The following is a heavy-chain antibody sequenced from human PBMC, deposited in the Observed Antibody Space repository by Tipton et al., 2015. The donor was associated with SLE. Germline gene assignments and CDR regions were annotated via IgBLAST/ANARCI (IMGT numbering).Heavy chain of an antibody. Sequence: TLSLTCSVSGHSISSGFYWGWIRQSPGKGLEWIGNFYHRGTTYYNPSLMSRVTISVDTSKTQFSLIVTSVTAADTAVYYCVRGPWAYYYYMDVWGKGTKVTVSS. D-gene: IGHD7-27*01. V-gene: IGHV4-38-2*02. CDR1: GHSISSGFY. CDR2: FYHRGTT. J-gene: IGHJ6*03. CDR3: VRGPWAYYYYMDV.